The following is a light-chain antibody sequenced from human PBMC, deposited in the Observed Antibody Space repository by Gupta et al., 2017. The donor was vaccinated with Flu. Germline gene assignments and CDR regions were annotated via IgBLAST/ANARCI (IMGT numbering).Light chain of an antibody. Sequence: SNIGAGYDVHWYQQVPGAAPRLLIYANTNRPSEVPDRFSGSKSGNSASLAIDGLQVEDEARYYCQSYDTSLSASLFGGGTELTV. J-gene: IGLJ3*02. V-gene: IGLV1-40*01. CDR2: ANT. CDR1: SNIGAGYD. CDR3: QSYDTSLSASL.